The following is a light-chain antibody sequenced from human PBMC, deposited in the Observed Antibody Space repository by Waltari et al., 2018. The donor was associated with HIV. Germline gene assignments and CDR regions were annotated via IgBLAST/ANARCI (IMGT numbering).Light chain of an antibody. CDR3: SSHTITRTLV. V-gene: IGLV2-14*03. Sequence: QSVLTQPASMSGSPGQSITISCTGSGLDIGLYDFVSWYKQLPIMAPQLIIFGVNRRPSGVNSRFSCSKSGDMASLTISGLQAEDEADYYCSSHTITRTLVFGGGTKLTVL. CDR1: GLDIGLYDF. CDR2: GVN. J-gene: IGLJ2*01.